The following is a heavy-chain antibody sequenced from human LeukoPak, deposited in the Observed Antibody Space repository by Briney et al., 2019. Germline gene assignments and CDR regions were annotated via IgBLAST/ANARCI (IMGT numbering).Heavy chain of an antibody. CDR3: ATGVGITIFGVVINAFDI. J-gene: IGHJ3*02. D-gene: IGHD3-3*01. CDR2: ISSSSSTK. V-gene: IGHV3-48*01. Sequence: GGSLRLSCAASGFPFSTYSMNWVRQAPGKGLGWVSYISSSSSTKYYADSVKGRFTISRDNAKKSLYLQMNSLRAEDTAVYYCATGVGITIFGVVINAFDIWGQGTLVTVSS. CDR1: GFPFSTYS.